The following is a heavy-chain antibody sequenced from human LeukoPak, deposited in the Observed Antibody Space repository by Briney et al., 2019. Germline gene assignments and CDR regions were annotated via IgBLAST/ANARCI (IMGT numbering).Heavy chain of an antibody. CDR2: INWNGGST. CDR1: GFTFDDYG. CDR3: ARWGYYYPPWLDV. Sequence: RAGGSLRLSCAASGFTFDDYGMSWVRRAPGKGLKWVSGINWNGGSTGYADSVKGRFTISRDNAKNSLYLQMNSLRAEDTALYYCARWGYYYPPWLDVWGKGTTVTVSS. J-gene: IGHJ6*04. D-gene: IGHD3-22*01. V-gene: IGHV3-20*04.